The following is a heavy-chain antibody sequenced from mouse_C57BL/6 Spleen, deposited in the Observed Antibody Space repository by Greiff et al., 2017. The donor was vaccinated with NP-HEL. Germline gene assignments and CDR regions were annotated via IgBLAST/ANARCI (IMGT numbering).Heavy chain of an antibody. CDR1: GYSITSGYY. CDR3: ARDYGSSPFDY. J-gene: IGHJ2*01. CDR2: ISYDGSN. V-gene: IGHV3-6*01. D-gene: IGHD1-1*01. Sequence: DVKLQESGPGLVKPSQSLSLTCSVTGYSITSGYYWNWIRQFPGNKLEWMGYISYDGSNNYNPSLKNRISITRDTSKNQFFLKLNSVTTEDTATYYCARDYGSSPFDYWGQGTTLTVSS.